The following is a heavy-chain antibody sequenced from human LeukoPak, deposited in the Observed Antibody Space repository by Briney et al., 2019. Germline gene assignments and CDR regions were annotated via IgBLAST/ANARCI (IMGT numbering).Heavy chain of an antibody. J-gene: IGHJ4*02. CDR2: IKQDGTEE. V-gene: IGHV3-7*03. CDR3: ARDPCHGALDY. Sequence: GGSLRLSCAASGFTFSSSWMSWVRRAPGKGLEWVANIKQDGTEEYYVDSVRGRFSISKDNAKNSLYLQMNSLRAEDTAVYYCARDPCHGALDYWGQGALVTVSS. CDR1: GFTFSSSW. D-gene: IGHD2-2*01.